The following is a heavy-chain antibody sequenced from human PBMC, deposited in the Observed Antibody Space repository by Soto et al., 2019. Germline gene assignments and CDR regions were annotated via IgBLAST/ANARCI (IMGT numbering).Heavy chain of an antibody. CDR1: GFTFSDYY. Sequence: GGSLRLSCAASGFTFSDYYMSWIRQAPGKGLEWVSYISSSGSTIYYADSVKGRFTISRDNAKNSLYLQMNSLRAKDTAVYYCARDRCTNGVCYVYYGMDVWGQGTTVTVSS. V-gene: IGHV3-11*01. J-gene: IGHJ6*02. D-gene: IGHD2-8*01. CDR3: ARDRCTNGVCYVYYGMDV. CDR2: ISSSGSTI.